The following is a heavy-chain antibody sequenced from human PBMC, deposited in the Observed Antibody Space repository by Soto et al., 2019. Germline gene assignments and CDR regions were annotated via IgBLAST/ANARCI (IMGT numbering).Heavy chain of an antibody. D-gene: IGHD3-22*01. J-gene: IGHJ4*02. Sequence: QVQLVQSGAEVKKPGSSVKVSCKASGGTFSSYAISWVRQAPGQGLEWMGGIIAIFGTADYAQKFQGRVTITADASTSTGNMELSSLRSEDTAVYYCASHYDSSGYYYRGLDYWGQGTLVTVSS. CDR2: IIAIFGTA. V-gene: IGHV1-69*12. CDR3: ASHYDSSGYYYRGLDY. CDR1: GGTFSSYA.